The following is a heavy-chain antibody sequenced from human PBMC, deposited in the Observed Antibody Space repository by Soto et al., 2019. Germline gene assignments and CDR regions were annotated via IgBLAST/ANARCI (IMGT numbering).Heavy chain of an antibody. D-gene: IGHD6-19*01. CDR1: GFKFNSYT. Sequence: EVQLLESGGGLVQPGGSLRLSCAASGFKFNSYTMNWVRQAPGEGLEWVSTVSGNGGNTYYAYSVKGRFAISRDNSRNTLYLQMNSLRAEDTAIYNCAREQWLLRDFYGRDVWGQGTTVTVSS. CDR3: AREQWLLRDFYGRDV. V-gene: IGHV3-23*01. J-gene: IGHJ6*02. CDR2: VSGNGGNT.